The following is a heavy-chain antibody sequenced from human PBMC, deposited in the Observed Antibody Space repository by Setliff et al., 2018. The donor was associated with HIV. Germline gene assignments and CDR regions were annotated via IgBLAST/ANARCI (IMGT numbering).Heavy chain of an antibody. CDR3: ARDNEQMAVPGAVFDY. CDR1: GGSISSGGDY. CDR2: IYYRGNT. J-gene: IGHJ4*02. D-gene: IGHD6-19*01. V-gene: IGHV4-31*03. Sequence: LSLTCTVSGGSISSGGDYWTWIRQHPGKALEWVGHIYYRGNTYYNPSLKRRVTISVDTSKNQFSLKLDSVTAADTAVYYCARDNEQMAVPGAVFDYWGQGTLVTVSS.